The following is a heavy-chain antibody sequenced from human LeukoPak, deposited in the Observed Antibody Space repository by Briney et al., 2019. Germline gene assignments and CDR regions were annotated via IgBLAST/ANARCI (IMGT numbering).Heavy chain of an antibody. Sequence: SETLSLTCTVAGGSISTGDYYWSWIRQPPGKGLEWIGYIYYSGTTYYNPSLKGRISFSMQTSRNQFSLNLRSVTAADTAVYYCARDPVYGSGAYWGQGTLVTVSS. J-gene: IGHJ4*02. CDR2: IYYSGTT. CDR1: GGSISTGDYY. CDR3: ARDPVYGSGAY. V-gene: IGHV4-30-4*01. D-gene: IGHD3-10*01.